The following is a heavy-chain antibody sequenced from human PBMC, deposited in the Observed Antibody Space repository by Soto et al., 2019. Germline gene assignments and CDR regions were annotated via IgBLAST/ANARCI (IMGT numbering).Heavy chain of an antibody. CDR3: ARRMSTAYPFDI. J-gene: IGHJ3*02. Sequence: SETLRRTCSAYGGSFSGYYWGWIGQPPGKGLEWIGEINHSGSTNYNPSLKRRVTIAVDTSKNQFSLKLSSVTAADTAVYYCARRMSTAYPFDIWGQGTMVT. D-gene: IGHD4-17*01. CDR2: INHSGST. CDR1: GGSFSGYY. V-gene: IGHV4-34*01.